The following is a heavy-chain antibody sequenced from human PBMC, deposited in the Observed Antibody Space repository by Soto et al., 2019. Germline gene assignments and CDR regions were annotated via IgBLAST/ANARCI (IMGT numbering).Heavy chain of an antibody. D-gene: IGHD6-13*01. CDR2: ITAGSGNT. Sequence: QVQLVQSGAEVKKPGASVKVSCTASGYTFTHYAIHWVRHAPGQRLEWMGFITAGSGNTKYSQTLQGRLTFTNDTSASTAYMDLSSLRSEDTAIYYCARGLAADGAWGQGTLVTVSS. CDR3: ARGLAADGA. J-gene: IGHJ5*02. V-gene: IGHV1-3*01. CDR1: GYTFTHYA.